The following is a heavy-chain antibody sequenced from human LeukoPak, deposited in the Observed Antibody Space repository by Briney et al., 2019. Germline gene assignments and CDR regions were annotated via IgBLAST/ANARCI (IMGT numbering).Heavy chain of an antibody. Sequence: GGSLRLSCAASGFTFSSYGMHWVRQAPGKGLEWVAVISYDGSNKYYADSVKGRFTISRDNSKNTLYLQMNSLRSDDTAVYYCARDAPGQWPKTPWGQGTLVTVSS. J-gene: IGHJ1*01. CDR2: ISYDGSNK. D-gene: IGHD6-19*01. CDR1: GFTFSSYG. CDR3: ARDAPGQWPKTP. V-gene: IGHV3-30*03.